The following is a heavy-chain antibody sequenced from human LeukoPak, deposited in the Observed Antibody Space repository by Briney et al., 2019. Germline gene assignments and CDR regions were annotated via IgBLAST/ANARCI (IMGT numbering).Heavy chain of an antibody. CDR3: ARFGGSSGGLDY. V-gene: IGHV4-4*02. Sequence: SETLFLTCAVSGGSISSSNWWSWVRQPPGKGLEWIGEIYHSGSTNYNPSLKSRVTISVDKSKNQFSLKLSSVTAADTAVYYCARFGGSSGGLDYWGQGTLVTVSS. D-gene: IGHD3-16*01. CDR1: GGSISSSNW. J-gene: IGHJ4*02. CDR2: IYHSGST.